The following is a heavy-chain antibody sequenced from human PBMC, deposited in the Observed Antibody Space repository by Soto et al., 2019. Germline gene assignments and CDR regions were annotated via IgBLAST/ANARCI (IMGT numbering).Heavy chain of an antibody. CDR2: IYPSDGST. D-gene: IGHD3-22*01. CDR1: GYTFTSYY. J-gene: IGHJ4*02. Sequence: ASVKVSCKASGYTFTSYYMHWVRQAPGQGLEWMGRIYPSDGSTSYAQKFQGRVTMTGDTSTSTAYMELRSLRSDDTAVYYCARGSSSGYTKYYFDYWGQGTLVTVSS. V-gene: IGHV1-46*01. CDR3: ARGSSSGYTKYYFDY.